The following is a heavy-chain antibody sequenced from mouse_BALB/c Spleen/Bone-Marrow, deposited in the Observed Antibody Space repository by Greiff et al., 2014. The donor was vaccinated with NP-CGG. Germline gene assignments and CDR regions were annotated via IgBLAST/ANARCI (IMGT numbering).Heavy chain of an antibody. CDR3: ARGTTALRYFDV. CDR2: INGGSNTI. Sequence: EVKVEESGGGLVQPGGSRKLSCAASGFTFSSFGMHWIRQAPEKGLEWVAYINGGSNTIYYADTVKGRFTISRDNPQNTLFLQMTSLRSEDTAMYFCARGTTALRYFDVWGAGTTVTVSS. J-gene: IGHJ1*01. V-gene: IGHV5-17*02. D-gene: IGHD1-2*01. CDR1: GFTFSSFG.